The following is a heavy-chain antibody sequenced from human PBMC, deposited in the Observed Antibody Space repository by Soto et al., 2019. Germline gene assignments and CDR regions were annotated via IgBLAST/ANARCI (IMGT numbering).Heavy chain of an antibody. J-gene: IGHJ4*02. D-gene: IGHD7-27*01. Sequence: EVQLVESGGGLVQPGGSLRLSCVASGFALSNYWINWVRQAPGKGLEWVANIKQDGSEKNYVDSVKGRFTISRDNARNSLYLQMNSLRAEDTAASYCATETSTWGCWGQGTLVDVSS. CDR3: ATETSTWGC. V-gene: IGHV3-7*05. CDR2: IKQDGSEK. CDR1: GFALSNYW.